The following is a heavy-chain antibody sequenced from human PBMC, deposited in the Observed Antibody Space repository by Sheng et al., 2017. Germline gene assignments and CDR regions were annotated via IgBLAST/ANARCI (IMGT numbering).Heavy chain of an antibody. CDR1: GFTFSSYA. D-gene: IGHD5-18*01. CDR2: LTGGGGKA. Sequence: EVQLLESGGGLVQPGGSLRLSCAASGFTFSSYATTWVRQAPGKGLEWLSTLTGGGGKAYYADSVRGRFTISRDNSKNTLFLQMSSLRAEDTAVYYCAKVGGYTYGAFDYWGQGTLVTVSS. CDR3: AKVGGYTYGAFDY. V-gene: IGHV3-23*01. J-gene: IGHJ4*02.